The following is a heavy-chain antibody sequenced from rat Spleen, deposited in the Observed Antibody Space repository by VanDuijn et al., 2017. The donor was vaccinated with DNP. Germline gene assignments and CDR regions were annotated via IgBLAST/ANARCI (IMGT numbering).Heavy chain of an antibody. CDR3: GREYYFDY. V-gene: IGHV2-6*01. J-gene: IGHJ2*01. CDR1: GFSLTSYT. Sequence: QVQLKESGPALVQPSQTLSLTCSVSGFSLTSYTVSWVRQPPGKGLEWIAAISSGGSTYYNSGFKSRLSLSRDTSKSQVFLKMDSLQTEDTAMYFCGREYYFDYWGQGVMVTVSS. CDR2: ISSGGST.